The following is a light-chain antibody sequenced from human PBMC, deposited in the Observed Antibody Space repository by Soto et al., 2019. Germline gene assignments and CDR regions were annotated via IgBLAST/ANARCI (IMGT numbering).Light chain of an antibody. CDR2: GNN. V-gene: IGLV1-44*01. Sequence: QSVLTQPPSASGTPGQRVTISCSGSSSNVGSNAVNWFQQLPGTAPKLLIYGNNQRPSGVPDRFSGSKSATSASLAISGLQSDDEADYYCAAWDGALSGWVFGGGTKLTVL. J-gene: IGLJ3*02. CDR3: AAWDGALSGWV. CDR1: SSNVGSNA.